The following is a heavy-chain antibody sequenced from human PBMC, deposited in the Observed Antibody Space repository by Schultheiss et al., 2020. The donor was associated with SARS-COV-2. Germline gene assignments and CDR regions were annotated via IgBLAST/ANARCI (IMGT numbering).Heavy chain of an antibody. CDR1: GFSFSSYV. Sequence: GGSLRLSCAASGFSFSSYVMTWVRQAPGKGLEWVSTISGTTDYADSVKGRFTISRDNSKNTLYLQMNSLRAEDTAVYYCANGPDDAFDIWGQGTMVTVSS. V-gene: IGHV3-23*01. CDR3: ANGPDDAFDI. CDR2: ISGTT. J-gene: IGHJ3*02. D-gene: IGHD2-2*01.